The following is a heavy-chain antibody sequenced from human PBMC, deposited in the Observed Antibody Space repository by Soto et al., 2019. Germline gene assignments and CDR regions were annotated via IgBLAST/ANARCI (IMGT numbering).Heavy chain of an antibody. CDR1: GFTFTNYA. V-gene: IGHV3-23*01. CDR3: VKDSGPTGYNSLFDY. Sequence: GGSLRLSCAASGFTFTNYAMSWVRQAPGRGLEWVSVISGSGDTTYYADSVRGRFTISRDSSKNTLYLQINSLRAEDTAVYYCVKDSGPTGYNSLFDYWGQGTLVTVSS. D-gene: IGHD5-12*01. CDR2: ISGSGDTT. J-gene: IGHJ4*02.